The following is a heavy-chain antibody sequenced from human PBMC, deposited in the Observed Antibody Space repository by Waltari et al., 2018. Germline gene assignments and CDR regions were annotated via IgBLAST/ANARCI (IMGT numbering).Heavy chain of an antibody. D-gene: IGHD2-15*01. CDR1: GFTFSSYG. CDR2: IRYDGGNK. Sequence: QVQLVESGGGVVQPGGSLRLSCAASGFTFSSYGMHWVRQAPGKGLEWVALIRYDGGNKFYADSVKGRFTISRDNSMDTVYLQMNSLRAEDTAVYYCAKEPYCSGGSCFRYFDLWGRGSLVTVSS. CDR3: AKEPYCSGGSCFRYFDL. J-gene: IGHJ2*01. V-gene: IGHV3-30*02.